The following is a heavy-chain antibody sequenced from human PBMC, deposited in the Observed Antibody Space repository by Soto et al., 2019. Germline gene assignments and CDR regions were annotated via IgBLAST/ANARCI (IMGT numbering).Heavy chain of an antibody. CDR3: AKNGRAAAMYNWFDP. Sequence: EVQLLESGGGLVQPGGSLRLSCTGSGFTFSSYAMNWVRQAPGKGLECVSTISGSGGTTYYADSVKGRFNISRDKSKNTPYRQMSSLRAEDTAVYYCAKNGRAAAMYNWFDPWGQGTLVTVSS. CDR1: GFTFSSYA. V-gene: IGHV3-23*01. D-gene: IGHD6-13*01. CDR2: ISGSGGTT. J-gene: IGHJ5*02.